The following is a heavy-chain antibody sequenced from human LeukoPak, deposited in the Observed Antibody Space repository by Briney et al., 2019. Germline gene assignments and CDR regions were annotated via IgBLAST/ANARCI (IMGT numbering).Heavy chain of an antibody. Sequence: SVKVSCKASGYTFSSYAISWVRQAPGQGLEWMGGIIPIFGTANYAQKFQGRVTITTDESTSTAYMELSSLRSEDTAVYYCARAAGGRRPFDYWGQGTLVTVSS. J-gene: IGHJ4*02. CDR1: GYTFSSYA. CDR2: IIPIFGTA. V-gene: IGHV1-69*05. CDR3: ARAAGGRRPFDY. D-gene: IGHD6-13*01.